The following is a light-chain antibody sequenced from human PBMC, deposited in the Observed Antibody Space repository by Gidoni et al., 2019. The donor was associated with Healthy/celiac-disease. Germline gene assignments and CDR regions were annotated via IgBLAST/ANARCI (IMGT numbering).Light chain of an antibody. Sequence: DIVMTQSPLSLPVTPGEPPSISCRSSQSLLHSNVYNYLDWYLQKPGQSPQLLIYLGSNRASGVPDRFSGSGSGTDFTLKISRVEAEDVGVYYCMQALQTPYTFGQGTKLEIK. V-gene: IGKV2-28*01. CDR1: QSLLHSNVYNY. CDR2: LGS. CDR3: MQALQTPYT. J-gene: IGKJ2*01.